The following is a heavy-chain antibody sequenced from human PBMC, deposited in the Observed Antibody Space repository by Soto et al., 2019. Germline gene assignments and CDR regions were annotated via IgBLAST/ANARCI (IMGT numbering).Heavy chain of an antibody. J-gene: IGHJ4*02. Sequence: EVQLVESGGGLVQPSRSLRLSCVASGFTADDYAMHWVRQAPGKGLEWVSGISSNSDTIDYADSVKGRFTISRDNAXNXRFLQVNSLRPDDTALYYCAKDMKWGGVPTIHYFDSWGQGTLVTVSS. V-gene: IGHV3-9*02. CDR1: GFTADDYA. CDR2: ISSNSDTI. D-gene: IGHD5-12*01. CDR3: AKDMKWGGVPTIHYFDS.